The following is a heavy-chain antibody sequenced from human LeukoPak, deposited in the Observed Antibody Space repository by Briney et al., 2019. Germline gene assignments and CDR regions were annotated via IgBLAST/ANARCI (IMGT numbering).Heavy chain of an antibody. CDR1: GGSISGNY. CDR3: ARFPAERAD. Sequence: PSETLSLTCNVSGGSISGNYWSWIRQPQGERLEWIGYIYYTGNTDYNPSLESRVTISVDTSKSQFSLSLKSVTAADTAVYFCARFPAERADWGQGILVTVSS. V-gene: IGHV4-59*08. CDR2: IYYTGNT. D-gene: IGHD2-2*01. J-gene: IGHJ4*02.